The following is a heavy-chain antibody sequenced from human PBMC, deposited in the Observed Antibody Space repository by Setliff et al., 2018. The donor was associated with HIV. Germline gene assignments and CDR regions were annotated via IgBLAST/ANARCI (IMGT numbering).Heavy chain of an antibody. CDR1: GYTFDSYG. Sequence: GASVKVSCKASGYTFDSYGITWVRQTPGQGLEWMGWISAYNGDTKYAHNVQGRVTMTTDTSSNTAYMEVGSLTPDDTAVYFCATLGHDSHISAFDAFDVWGQGTMVT. CDR3: ATLGHDSHISAFDAFDV. V-gene: IGHV1-18*01. D-gene: IGHD6-19*01. CDR2: ISAYNGDT. J-gene: IGHJ3*01.